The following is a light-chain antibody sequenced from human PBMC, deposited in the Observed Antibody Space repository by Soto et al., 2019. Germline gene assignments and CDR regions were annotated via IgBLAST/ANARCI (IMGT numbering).Light chain of an antibody. J-gene: IGKJ5*01. CDR2: GAS. CDR1: QSVSSSY. V-gene: IGKV3-15*01. Sequence: TMTKGTLSLSAGERATLSCRAIQSVSSSYLVWYQQKPGQAPRLLIYGASTRATGIPARFSGSGSGTEFTLTISSLHSEDSAVYYCQQYTTWLVITFAQRTLLAV. CDR3: QQYTTWLVIT.